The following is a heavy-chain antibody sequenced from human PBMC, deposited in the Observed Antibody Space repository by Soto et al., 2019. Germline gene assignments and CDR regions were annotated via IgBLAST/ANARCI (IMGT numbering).Heavy chain of an antibody. J-gene: IGHJ5*02. CDR1: GGSVSSGSYY. CDR3: ARQPLPTANIIAVAGTWLDP. Sequence: SETLSLTCTVSGGSVSSGSYYWSWIRQPPGKGLEWIGYIYYSGSTNYNPSLKSRFTISVDTSKNQFSLKLSSVTAADTAVYYCARQPLPTANIIAVAGTWLDPWGQGTLVTVSS. V-gene: IGHV4-61*01. CDR2: IYYSGST. D-gene: IGHD6-19*01.